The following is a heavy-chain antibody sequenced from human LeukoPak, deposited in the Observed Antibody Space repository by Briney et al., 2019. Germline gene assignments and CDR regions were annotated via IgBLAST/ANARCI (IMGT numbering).Heavy chain of an antibody. D-gene: IGHD3-22*01. CDR3: ARGRRKYYYDSSGYYGY. V-gene: IGHV4-59*12. Sequence: SQTLSLTCTVSGGSISSYYWSWIRQPPGKGLEWIGYIYYSGSTNYNPSLKSRVTISVDTSKNQFSLKLSSVTAADTAVHYCARGRRKYYYDSSGYYGYWGQGTLVTVSS. CDR1: GGSISSYY. CDR2: IYYSGST. J-gene: IGHJ4*02.